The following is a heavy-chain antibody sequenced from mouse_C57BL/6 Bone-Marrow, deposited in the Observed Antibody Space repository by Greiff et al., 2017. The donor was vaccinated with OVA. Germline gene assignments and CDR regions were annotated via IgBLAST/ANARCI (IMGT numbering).Heavy chain of an antibody. J-gene: IGHJ4*01. Sequence: VKLQQPGAELVMPGASVKLSCKASGYTFTSYWMHWVKQRPGQGLEWIGEIDPSDSYTNYNQKFEGKSTLTVDKSSSTAYMQLSSLTSEDSAVYYCARTLGDITTVVARDYAMDYWGQGTSVTVSS. D-gene: IGHD1-1*01. CDR3: ARTLGDITTVVARDYAMDY. CDR1: GYTFTSYW. V-gene: IGHV1-69*01. CDR2: IDPSDSYT.